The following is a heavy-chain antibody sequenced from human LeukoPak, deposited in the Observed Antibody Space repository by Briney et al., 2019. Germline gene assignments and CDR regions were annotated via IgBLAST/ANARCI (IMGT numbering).Heavy chain of an antibody. D-gene: IGHD3-10*01. CDR2: ISWNSGSI. CDR1: GFTFDDYA. Sequence: GGSLRLSCAASGFTFDDYAMHWVRQAPGKGLEWVSGISWNSGSIGYADSVKGRFTISRDNAKNSLYLQMNSLRAEDTALYYCAKGDMVRGVYDAFDIWGQGTMVTVSS. CDR3: AKGDMVRGVYDAFDI. J-gene: IGHJ3*02. V-gene: IGHV3-9*01.